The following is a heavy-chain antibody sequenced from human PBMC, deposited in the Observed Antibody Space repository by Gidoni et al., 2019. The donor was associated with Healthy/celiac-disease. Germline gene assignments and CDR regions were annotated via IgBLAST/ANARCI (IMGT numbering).Heavy chain of an antibody. D-gene: IGHD6-13*01. J-gene: IGHJ5*02. CDR3: ATKSTSWYYGFDP. CDR1: GFTFSSYD. CDR2: ISGSADST. Sequence: EVLLLESGGGLVQPGGSLRLSCAASGFTFSSYDMSWVRQAPGKGLEWLSAISGSADSTYYADSAKGRFTISRDNFKNMLYLQMNSLRAEDSALYYCATKSTSWYYGFDPWGQGTLVTVSS. V-gene: IGHV3-23*01.